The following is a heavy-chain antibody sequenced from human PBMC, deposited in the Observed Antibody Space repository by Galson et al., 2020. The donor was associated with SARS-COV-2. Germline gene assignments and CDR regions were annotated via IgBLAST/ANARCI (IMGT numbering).Heavy chain of an antibody. CDR2: IWYDGSNK. Sequence: GESLKISCAASGFTFSRYSMHWVRQAPGKGLEWVAGIWYDGSNKYYADSVKGRFTNSRDNSKNTLYLQMNSQRAEDTAVYYCARDLRFGESDLDYWGQGTLVTVAS. CDR3: ARDLRFGESDLDY. V-gene: IGHV3-33*01. D-gene: IGHD3-10*01. CDR1: GFTFSRYS. J-gene: IGHJ4*02.